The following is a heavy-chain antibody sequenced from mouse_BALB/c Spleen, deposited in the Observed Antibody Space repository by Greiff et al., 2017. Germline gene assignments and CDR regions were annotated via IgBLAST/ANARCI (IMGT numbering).Heavy chain of an antibody. CDR1: GFTFSSYA. V-gene: IGHV5-6-5*01. D-gene: IGHD3-2*02. Sequence: DVKLVESGGGLVKPGGSLKLSCAASGFTFSSYAMSWVRQTPEKRLEWVASISSGGSTYYPDSVKGRFTISRDNARNILYLQMSSLRSEDTAMYYCARVGLGGYWYFDVWGAGTTVTVSS. CDR3: ARVGLGGYWYFDV. CDR2: ISSGGST. J-gene: IGHJ1*01.